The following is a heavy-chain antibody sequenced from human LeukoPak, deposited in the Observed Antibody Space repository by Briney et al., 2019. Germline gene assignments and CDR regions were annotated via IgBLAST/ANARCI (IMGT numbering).Heavy chain of an antibody. CDR1: GGSISSYY. V-gene: IGHV4-59*08. CDR2: IYYSGST. CDR3: ARGDCGGDCYSFDY. J-gene: IGHJ4*02. D-gene: IGHD2-21*02. Sequence: TSETLSLTCTVSGGSISSYYWSWIRQPPGKGLEWIGYIYYSGSTYYNPSLKSRVTISVDTSKNQFSLKLSSVTAADTAVYYCARGDCGGDCYSFDYWGQGTLVTVSS.